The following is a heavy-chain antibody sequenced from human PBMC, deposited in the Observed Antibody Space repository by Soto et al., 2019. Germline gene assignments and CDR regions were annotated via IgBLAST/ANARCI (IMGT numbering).Heavy chain of an antibody. V-gene: IGHV4-34*01. D-gene: IGHD2-21*02. Sequence: SETLSLTCAVYGGSFSGYYWSWIRQPPGKGLEWIGEINHSGSTNYNPSLKSRVTISVDTSKNQFSLKLSSVTAADTAVYYCARGLRMTYMRGNWFDPWGQGTLVTVSS. J-gene: IGHJ5*02. CDR2: INHSGST. CDR1: GGSFSGYY. CDR3: ARGLRMTYMRGNWFDP.